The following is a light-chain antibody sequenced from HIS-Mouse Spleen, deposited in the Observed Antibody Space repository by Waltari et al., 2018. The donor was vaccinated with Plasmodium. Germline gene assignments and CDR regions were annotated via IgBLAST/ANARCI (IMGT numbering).Light chain of an antibody. CDR2: GAS. CDR1: HRVGSN. Sequence: ELVMTQSPATLSVSPGERATLSCRASHRVGSNLAGYQQKPGQAPRPLIYGASTRATGIPARFSGSGSGTEFTITISSLQSEDFAVYYCQQYNNWSFTFGPGTKVDIK. V-gene: IGKV3-15*01. J-gene: IGKJ3*01. CDR3: QQYNNWSFT.